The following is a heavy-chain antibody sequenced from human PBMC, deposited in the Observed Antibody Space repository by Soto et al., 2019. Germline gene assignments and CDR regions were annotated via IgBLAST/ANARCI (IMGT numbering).Heavy chain of an antibody. CDR3: ARVNYSGSGTYEDFFYYYAMDV. CDR1: GYTFSTYD. CDR2: MNPNSGDT. V-gene: IGHV1-8*01. J-gene: IGHJ6*02. D-gene: IGHD3-10*01. Sequence: QVQLVQSGAEVKKPGASVKVSCKASGYTFSTYDINWVRQAPGQELEWMGWMNPNSGDTGYAQKFLGRVTMNRDSSMKTAYMELSSLSSDDTAVYYCARVNYSGSGTYEDFFYYYAMDVWGQGTTVTVSS.